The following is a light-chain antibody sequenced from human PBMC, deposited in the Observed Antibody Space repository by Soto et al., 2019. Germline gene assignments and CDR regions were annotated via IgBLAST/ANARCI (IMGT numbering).Light chain of an antibody. CDR2: AAS. CDR3: QQLNSYPLT. J-gene: IGKJ4*01. V-gene: IGKV1-9*01. Sequence: DIQLTQSPSFLSASVGDKVTMTCRASQAISSSLAWYQQNPGKAPKLLIYAASTLQSGVPSRFSGSGSGTEFTLTISSLQPEDFATYYCQQLNSYPLTFGGGAKVEI. CDR1: QAISSS.